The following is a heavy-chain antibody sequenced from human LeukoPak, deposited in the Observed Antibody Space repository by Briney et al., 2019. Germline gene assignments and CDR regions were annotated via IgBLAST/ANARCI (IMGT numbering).Heavy chain of an antibody. J-gene: IGHJ5*02. CDR1: GDSISSYY. CDR2: INHSGST. V-gene: IGHV4-34*01. CDR3: ARGFREFDP. Sequence: SETLSLTCTVSGDSISSYYWSWIRQPPGKGLEWIGEINHSGSTNYNPSLKSRVTISLDTSKNQFSLNLSSVTAADTAVYYCARGFREFDPWGQGTLVTVSS. D-gene: IGHD5-24*01.